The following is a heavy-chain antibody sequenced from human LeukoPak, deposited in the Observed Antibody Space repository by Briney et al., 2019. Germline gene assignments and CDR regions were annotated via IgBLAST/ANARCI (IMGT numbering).Heavy chain of an antibody. J-gene: IGHJ4*02. CDR3: ARFRRDGYNYSFDY. CDR1: GYSISSGYY. V-gene: IGHV4-38-2*02. Sequence: SETLSLTCTVSGYSISSGYYWGWIRQPPGKGLEWIGSIYHSGSTYYNPSLKSRVTISVDTSKNQFSLKLSSVTAADTAVYYCARFRRDGYNYSFDYWGQGTLVTVSS. D-gene: IGHD5-24*01. CDR2: IYHSGST.